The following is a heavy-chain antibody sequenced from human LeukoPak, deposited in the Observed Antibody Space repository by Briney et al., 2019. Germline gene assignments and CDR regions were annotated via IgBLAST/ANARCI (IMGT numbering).Heavy chain of an antibody. CDR3: AKAQQQLVLSYFDY. J-gene: IGHJ4*02. CDR1: GFTFSSYA. Sequence: PGGSLRLSCAASGFTFSSYAMSWVRQAPGKGLEWVSAISGSGGSTYYADSVKGRFTISSDNSKNTLYLQMNSLRAEDTAVYYCAKAQQQLVLSYFDYWGQGTLVTVSS. D-gene: IGHD6-13*01. CDR2: ISGSGGST. V-gene: IGHV3-23*01.